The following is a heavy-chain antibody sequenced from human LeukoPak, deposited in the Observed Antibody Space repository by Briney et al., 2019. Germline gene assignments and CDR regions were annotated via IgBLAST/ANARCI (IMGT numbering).Heavy chain of an antibody. CDR3: AKDSYYGSGTDV. CDR2: IYSGGST. CDR1: GFTVSSNY. Sequence: GGSLRLSCAASGFTVSSNYMSWVRQAPGKGLEWVSVIYSGGSTYYADSVKGRFTISRDNSKNTLYLQMNSLRAEDTAVYYCAKDSYYGSGTDVWGKGTTVTISS. J-gene: IGHJ6*04. V-gene: IGHV3-66*01. D-gene: IGHD3-10*01.